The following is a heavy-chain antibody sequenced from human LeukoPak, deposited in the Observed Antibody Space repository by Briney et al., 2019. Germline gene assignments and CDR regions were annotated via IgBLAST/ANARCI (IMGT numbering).Heavy chain of an antibody. CDR2: IIPIFGTA. CDR1: GGTFSSYA. Sequence: SVKVSCRASGGTFSSYAISWVRQAPGQGLEWMGGIIPIFGTANYAQKFQGRVTITADESTSTAYMELSSLRSEDTAVYYCARVPYDSSGYYYLVGAFDIWGQGTMVTVSS. J-gene: IGHJ3*02. D-gene: IGHD3-22*01. CDR3: ARVPYDSSGYYYLVGAFDI. V-gene: IGHV1-69*13.